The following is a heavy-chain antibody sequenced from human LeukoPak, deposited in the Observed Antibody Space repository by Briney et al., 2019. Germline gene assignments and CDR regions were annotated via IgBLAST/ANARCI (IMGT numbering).Heavy chain of an antibody. CDR1: GGTFSSYA. CDR3: ARGRGYSGYDPAD. Sequence: ASVKVSCKASGGTFSSYAISWVRQAPGQGLEWMGIINPSGGSTSYAQKFQGRVTMTRDTSTSTVYMELSSLRSEDTAVYYCARGRGYSGYDPADWGQGTLVTVSS. J-gene: IGHJ4*02. CDR2: INPSGGST. V-gene: IGHV1-46*01. D-gene: IGHD5-12*01.